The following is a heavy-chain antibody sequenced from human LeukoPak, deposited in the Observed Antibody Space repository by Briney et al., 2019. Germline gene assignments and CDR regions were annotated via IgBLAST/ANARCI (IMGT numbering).Heavy chain of an antibody. D-gene: IGHD6-25*01. V-gene: IGHV3-48*01. CDR3: ARFAAGGSYYYYRDV. CDR2: IGTSSTTK. CDR1: GFTFSSYT. J-gene: IGHJ6*03. Sequence: GGSLRLSCAASGFTFSSYTMNWVRQPPGKGLEWVSNIGTSSTTKYYADSVKGRFTISRDNAKNSLYLQMNSLRADDTAVYYCARFAAGGSYYYYRDVWGKGTTVTVSS.